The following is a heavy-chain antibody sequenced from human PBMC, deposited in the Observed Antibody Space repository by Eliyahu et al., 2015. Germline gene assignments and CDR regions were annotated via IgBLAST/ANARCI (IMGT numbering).Heavy chain of an antibody. CDR1: GGSVSXSSYY. V-gene: IGHV4-39*01. CDR2: IYYSGST. Sequence: QLQLQESGPGLVKPSETLSLTCTXSGGSVSXSSYYWGWIRQPPGKGLEGIGSIYYSGSTYYNPSLESRLTISVDTSKNQFSLKLGSVTAADTAVYYCARSSPGGPLLLRGEFQHWGQGTLVTVSS. D-gene: IGHD2-15*01. CDR3: ARSSPGGPLLLRGEFQH. J-gene: IGHJ1*01.